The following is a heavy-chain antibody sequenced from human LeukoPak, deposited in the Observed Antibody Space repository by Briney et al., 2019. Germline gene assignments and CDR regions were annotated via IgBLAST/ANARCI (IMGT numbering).Heavy chain of an antibody. CDR1: GGSISSYY. J-gene: IGHJ4*02. D-gene: IGHD3-10*01. V-gene: IGHV4-59*08. CDR3: ARAMVRGVPFDY. CDR2: IYYSGST. Sequence: PSETLSLTCTVSGGSISSYYWSWIRQPPGKGLEWIGYIYYSGSTNYNPSLKSRVTISVDTSKNQFSLKLSSVTAADTAVYYCARAMVRGVPFDYWGQGTLVSVSS.